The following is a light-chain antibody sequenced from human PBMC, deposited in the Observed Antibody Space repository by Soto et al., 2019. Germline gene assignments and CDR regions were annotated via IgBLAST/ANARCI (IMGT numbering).Light chain of an antibody. J-gene: IGKJ5*01. Sequence: DIVMTQSPLSLPVTPGEPASISCRSSQSLLHSNGYNYLDWYLQKPGQSPQLLIYLGSNRASGVPDRFSGSGSGSDFTLKISRVEAEDFGLYYCMQALQIPPTFGQGTRLEIK. V-gene: IGKV2-28*01. CDR2: LGS. CDR3: MQALQIPPT. CDR1: QSLLHSNGYNY.